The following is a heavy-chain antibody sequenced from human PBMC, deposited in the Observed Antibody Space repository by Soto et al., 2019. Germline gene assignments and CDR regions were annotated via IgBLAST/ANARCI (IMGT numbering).Heavy chain of an antibody. CDR1: GFTVSSNY. J-gene: IGHJ2*01. Sequence: PGGSLRLSCAASGFTVSSNYMSWVRQAPGKGLEWVAAISYDGINKYYVDSVKGRFTISRDNSKNTLYVQMNSLRAEDTALYYCARSPQPTRGIHWYFDLWGRGILVTVSS. CDR3: ARSPQPTRGIHWYFDL. D-gene: IGHD1-26*01. CDR2: ISYDGINK. V-gene: IGHV3-30*03.